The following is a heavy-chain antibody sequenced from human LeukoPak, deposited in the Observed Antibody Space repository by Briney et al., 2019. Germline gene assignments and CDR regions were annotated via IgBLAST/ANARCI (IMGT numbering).Heavy chain of an antibody. V-gene: IGHV4-34*01. Sequence: SETLSLTCAVYGGSFSGYYWSWIRQPPGEGLEWIGEINHSGSTNYNPSLKSRVTISVDTSKNQFPLKLSSVTAADTAVYYCARDYYDSSGYYYGIHDYWGQGTLVTVSS. D-gene: IGHD3-22*01. J-gene: IGHJ4*02. CDR3: ARDYYDSSGYYYGIHDY. CDR1: GGSFSGYY. CDR2: INHSGST.